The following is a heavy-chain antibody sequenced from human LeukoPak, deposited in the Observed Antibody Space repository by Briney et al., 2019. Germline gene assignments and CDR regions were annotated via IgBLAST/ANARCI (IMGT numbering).Heavy chain of an antibody. Sequence: GGSLRLSCAASGFTFSSYSMNWVRQAPGKGLEWVSSISSSSSYIYYADSVKGRFTISRDNAKNSLYLQMNSLRAEDTAVYYCARRRSEEFDFDCWGQGTLVTVSS. D-gene: IGHD6-19*01. J-gene: IGHJ4*02. CDR3: ARRRSEEFDFDC. V-gene: IGHV3-21*04. CDR2: ISSSSSYI. CDR1: GFTFSSYS.